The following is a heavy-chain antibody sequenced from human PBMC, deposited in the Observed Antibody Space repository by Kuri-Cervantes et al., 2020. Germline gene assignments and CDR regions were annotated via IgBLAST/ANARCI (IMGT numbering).Heavy chain of an antibody. CDR1: GFTFSSYG. D-gene: IGHD2-21*02. J-gene: IGHJ3*02. V-gene: IGHV3-30*18. Sequence: GESLKISCAASGFTFSSYGMHWVRQAPGKGLEWVAVISYDGSNKYYADSAKGRFTISRDNSKNTLYLQMNSLRAEDTAVYYCAKGGNIVVVTDAFDIWGQGTMVTVSS. CDR2: ISYDGSNK. CDR3: AKGGNIVVVTDAFDI.